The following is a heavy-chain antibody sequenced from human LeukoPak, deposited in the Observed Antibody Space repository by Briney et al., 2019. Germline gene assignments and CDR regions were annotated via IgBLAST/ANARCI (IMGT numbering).Heavy chain of an antibody. CDR1: GGSISGYY. J-gene: IGHJ4*02. CDR3: ARRAAALDY. V-gene: IGHV4-59*08. D-gene: IGHD6-13*01. Sequence: SETLSLTCTVSGGSISGYYWSWIRQPPGKGLEWIGYFHYSGNTNYNPSLSSRITMSVDTSKNQFSLKLNSVTAADTAVYYCARRAAALDYWGQGTLVTVSS. CDR2: FHYSGNT.